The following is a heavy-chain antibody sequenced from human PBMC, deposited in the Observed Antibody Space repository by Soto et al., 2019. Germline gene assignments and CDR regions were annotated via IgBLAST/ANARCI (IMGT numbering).Heavy chain of an antibody. D-gene: IGHD3-3*01. CDR1: GFTFSSYS. Sequence: PGGSLRLSCAASGFTFSSYSMNWVRQAPGKGLEWGSSISSSSSYIYYADSVKGRFTISRDNAKNSLYLQMNSLRAEDTAVYYCARSNYDFWSGYYSSYYYGMDVWGQGTTVTVSS. CDR2: ISSSSSYI. V-gene: IGHV3-21*01. CDR3: ARSNYDFWSGYYSSYYYGMDV. J-gene: IGHJ6*02.